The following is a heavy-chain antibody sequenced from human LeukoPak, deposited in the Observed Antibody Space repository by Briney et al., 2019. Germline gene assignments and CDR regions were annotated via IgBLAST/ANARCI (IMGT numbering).Heavy chain of an antibody. CDR2: MSSGGGYT. V-gene: IGHV3-23*01. CDR1: GFTFSSYA. J-gene: IGHJ4*02. Sequence: PGGSLRLSCAASGFTFSSYAMNWVRQAPGKGLEWVSGMSSGGGYTYYADSVKVRFTISRDNSQNTLYLPTPTLRVAATAPYSCAKLATRRKVAPYIDSWGQGTPVTVSS. CDR3: AKLATRRKVAPYIDS. D-gene: IGHD1-26*01.